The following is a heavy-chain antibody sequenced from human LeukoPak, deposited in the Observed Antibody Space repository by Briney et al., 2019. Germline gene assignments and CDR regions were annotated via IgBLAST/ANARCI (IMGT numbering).Heavy chain of an antibody. CDR2: ISAYNGNT. D-gene: IGHD3-16*01. J-gene: IGHJ3*02. Sequence: ASVTVSFKASGYTFTNYGIRWVRQAPGQGLEWMGWISAYNGNTNYAQKLQGRVTMTTDTSTSTAYMELRSLRSDDTAVYYCARPRWYWGSRAHAFDIWGQGTMVTVSS. CDR1: GYTFTNYG. CDR3: ARPRWYWGSRAHAFDI. V-gene: IGHV1-18*01.